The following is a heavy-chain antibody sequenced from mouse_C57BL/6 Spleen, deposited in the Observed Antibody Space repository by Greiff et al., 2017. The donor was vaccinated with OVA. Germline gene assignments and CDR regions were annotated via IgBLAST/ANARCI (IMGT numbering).Heavy chain of an antibody. V-gene: IGHV5-9-1*02. J-gene: IGHJ2*01. D-gene: IGHD2-1*01. Sequence: DVMLVESGEGLVKPGGSLKLSCAASGFPFSSYAMSWVRQTPEKRLEWVAYISSGGDYIYYADTVKGRFTISRDNARNTLYLQMSSLKSEDTAMYYCTRSIYYGHYFDYWGQGTTLTVSS. CDR1: GFPFSSYA. CDR3: TRSIYYGHYFDY. CDR2: ISSGGDYI.